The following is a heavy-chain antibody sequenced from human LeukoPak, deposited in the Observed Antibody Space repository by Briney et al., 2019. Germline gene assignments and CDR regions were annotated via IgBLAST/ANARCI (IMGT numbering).Heavy chain of an antibody. Sequence: GGSLRLSCAASGFTFSSYWMNWVRQAPGKGLVWVSRINTDGSSTCYADSVKGRFTISRDNAKNTLYLQMNSLRAEDTAVYYCARDGDYYDSSGYYYYYYYYMDVWGKGTTVTVSS. CDR3: ARDGDYYDSSGYYYYYYYYMDV. D-gene: IGHD3-22*01. J-gene: IGHJ6*03. CDR1: GFTFSSYW. V-gene: IGHV3-74*01. CDR2: INTDGSST.